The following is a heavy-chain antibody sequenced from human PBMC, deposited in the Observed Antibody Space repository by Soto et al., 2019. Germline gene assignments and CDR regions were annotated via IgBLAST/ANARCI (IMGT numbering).Heavy chain of an antibody. Sequence: PGGSLRLSCAASGFTVSSNYMSWVRQAPGKGLEWVSVIYSGGSTYYADSVKGRFTTSRDNSKNTLYLQMNSLRAEDTAVYYCARAGSHLALGMDVWGQGTTVTVSS. D-gene: IGHD3-10*01. CDR3: ARAGSHLALGMDV. V-gene: IGHV3-53*01. J-gene: IGHJ6*02. CDR2: IYSGGST. CDR1: GFTVSSNY.